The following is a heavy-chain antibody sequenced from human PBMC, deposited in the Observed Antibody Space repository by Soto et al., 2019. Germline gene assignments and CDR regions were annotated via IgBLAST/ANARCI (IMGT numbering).Heavy chain of an antibody. CDR2: IYYSGST. CDR1: GGSISSGGYY. J-gene: IGHJ6*03. Sequence: QVQLQESGPGLVKPSQTLSLTCTVSGGSISSGGYYWSWIRQHPGKGLEWIGYIYYSGSTYYNPSLKGRVTLSVDTSKNQFSLKLSSVTAADTAVYYCARVYCRGGSCYSDFHYYYYMDVWGKGTTVTVSS. D-gene: IGHD2-15*01. V-gene: IGHV4-31*03. CDR3: ARVYCRGGSCYSDFHYYYYMDV.